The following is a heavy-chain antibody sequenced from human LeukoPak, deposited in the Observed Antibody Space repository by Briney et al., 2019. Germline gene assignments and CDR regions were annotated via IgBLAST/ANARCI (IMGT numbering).Heavy chain of an antibody. CDR1: GYTFTSYY. J-gene: IGHJ6*03. D-gene: IGHD3-10*01. V-gene: IGHV1-46*01. CDR3: ARASGFGETIYYYYMDV. CDR2: INPSGGST. Sequence: ASVKVSCKASGYTFTSYYMHWVRRAPGQGLEWMEIINPSGGSTSYAQKFQGRVTMTRDMSTSTVYMELSSLRSEDTAVYYCARASGFGETIYYYYMDVWGKGTTVTVSS.